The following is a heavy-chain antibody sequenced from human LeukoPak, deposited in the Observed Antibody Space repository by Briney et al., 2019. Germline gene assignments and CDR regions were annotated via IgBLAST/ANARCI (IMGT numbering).Heavy chain of an antibody. CDR2: IYYSGST. Sequence: PSETLSLTCTVSGGSISSYYWGWIRQPPGKGLEWIGSIYYSGSTYYNPSLKSRVTISVDTSKNQFSLKLSSVTAADTAVYYCAREKKRVYYFDYWGQGTLVTVSS. CDR3: AREKKRVYYFDY. J-gene: IGHJ4*02. V-gene: IGHV4-39*07. CDR1: GGSISSYY. D-gene: IGHD3-3*01.